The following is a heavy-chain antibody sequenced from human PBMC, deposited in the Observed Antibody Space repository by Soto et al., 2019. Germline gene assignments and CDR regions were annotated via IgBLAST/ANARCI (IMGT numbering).Heavy chain of an antibody. J-gene: IGHJ6*02. CDR3: ARGSLPIVVVPAAMRDYYYYGMDV. Sequence: SQTLSLTCAIPGDSVSSNSAAWNWIRQSPSRGLEWLGRTYYRSKWYNDYAVSVKSRITINPDTSKNQFSLQLNSVTPEDTAVYYCARGSLPIVVVPAAMRDYYYYGMDVWGQGTTVTVSS. CDR1: GDSVSSNSAA. V-gene: IGHV6-1*01. CDR2: TYYRSKWYN. D-gene: IGHD2-2*01.